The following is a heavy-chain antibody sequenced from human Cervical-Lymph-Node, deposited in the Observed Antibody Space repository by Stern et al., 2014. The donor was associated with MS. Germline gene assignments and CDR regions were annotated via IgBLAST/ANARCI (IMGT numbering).Heavy chain of an antibody. CDR2: IIPIFGTA. CDR1: GGTFSSYA. D-gene: IGHD2-21*01. V-gene: IGHV1-69*01. Sequence: MQLVESGAEVKKPGSSVKVSCKASGGTFSSYAISWVRQAPGQGLEWMGGIIPIFGTANYAQKFRGRVTITADESTSTAYMELSSLRSEDTAVYYCAKPAHIVAISAYYYGMDVWGQGTTVTVSS. CDR3: AKPAHIVAISAYYYGMDV. J-gene: IGHJ6*02.